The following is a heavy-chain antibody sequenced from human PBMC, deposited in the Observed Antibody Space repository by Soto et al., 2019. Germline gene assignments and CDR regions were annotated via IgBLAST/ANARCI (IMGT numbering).Heavy chain of an antibody. CDR3: ARSLSPQCGGDCYYA. CDR2: ISYSGNT. CDR1: GASITSDY. V-gene: IGHV4-59*01. Sequence: PSETLSLTCTVSGASITSDYWSWIRQPPGKGLEWIGYISYSGNTNYHPSLESRVTISVDTSKNQISLNVRSVTAADTAVYFCARSLSPQCGGDCYYAWGQGTLVT. J-gene: IGHJ5*02. D-gene: IGHD2-21*02.